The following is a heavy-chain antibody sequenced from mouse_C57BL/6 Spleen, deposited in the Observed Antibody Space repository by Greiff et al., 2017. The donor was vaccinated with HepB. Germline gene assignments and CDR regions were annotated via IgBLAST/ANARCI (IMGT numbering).Heavy chain of an antibody. D-gene: IGHD2-3*01. CDR1: GYAFSSSW. CDR3: AREGDGYYS. CDR2: IYPGDGDT. Sequence: QVQLKESGPELVKPGASVKISCKASGYAFSSSWMNWVKQRPGKGLEWIGRIYPGDGDTNYNGKFKGKATLTADKSSSTAYMQLSSLTSEDAAVYFCAREGDGYYSWGQGTTLTVSS. J-gene: IGHJ2*01. V-gene: IGHV1-82*01.